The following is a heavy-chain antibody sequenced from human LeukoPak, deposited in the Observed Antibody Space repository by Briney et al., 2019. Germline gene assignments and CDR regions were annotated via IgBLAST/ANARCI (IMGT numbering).Heavy chain of an antibody. D-gene: IGHD5/OR15-5a*01. CDR1: GFTFSSYW. J-gene: IGHJ4*02. CDR3: ARGPVSVDY. CDR2: IKQDGSEK. Sequence: GGSLRLSCAASGFTFSSYWMSWVRQAPGKGLEWVANIKQDGSEKYYVDSVKGRFTISRDNTQNSLHLQMNSLRVEDTAVYYCARGPVSVDYWGQGTLASVSS. V-gene: IGHV3-7*03.